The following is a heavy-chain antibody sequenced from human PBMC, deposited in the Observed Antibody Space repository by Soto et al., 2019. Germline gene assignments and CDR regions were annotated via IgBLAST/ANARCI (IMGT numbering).Heavy chain of an antibody. CDR3: ATTLSIVVVPAAIPFDY. D-gene: IGHD2-2*01. J-gene: IGHJ4*02. V-gene: IGHV1-24*01. Sequence: ASVKVSCKVSGYTLTELSMHWVRRAPGKGLEWMGGFDPEDGETIYAQKFQGRVTMTEDTSTDTAYMELSSLRSEDTAVYYCATTLSIVVVPAAIPFDYWGQGTLVTVSS. CDR1: GYTLTELS. CDR2: FDPEDGET.